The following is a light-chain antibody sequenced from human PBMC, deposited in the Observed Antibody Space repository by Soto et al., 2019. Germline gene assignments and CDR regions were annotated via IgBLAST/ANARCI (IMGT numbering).Light chain of an antibody. J-gene: IGKJ2*01. CDR2: DAS. V-gene: IGKV1-39*01. CDR1: QRIRTS. Sequence: DVQMTQSPSSLSASVGDGVTITCRASQRIRTSLNWYQQKPGKAPKFLIYDASSLQSEVPSRFSGSGSGTDFTLTIRNLQPEDFATYYCQQSYSVPPTFGQGTKLEI. CDR3: QQSYSVPPT.